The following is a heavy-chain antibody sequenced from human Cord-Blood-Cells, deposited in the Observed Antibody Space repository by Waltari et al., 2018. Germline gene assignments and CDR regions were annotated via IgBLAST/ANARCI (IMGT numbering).Heavy chain of an antibody. J-gene: IGHJ3*02. D-gene: IGHD3-3*01. CDR1: GGSISSGSYY. Sequence: QVQLQESGPGLVKPSQTLSLTCTVSGGSISSGSYYWSWIRQPAGKGLAWIGYIYTSGSTNYNPSLKSRVTISVDTSKNQFSLKLSSVTAADTAVYYCARDLQATPYYDFWSGYPDAFDIWGQGTMVTVSS. V-gene: IGHV4-61*09. CDR3: ARDLQATPYYDFWSGYPDAFDI. CDR2: IYTSGST.